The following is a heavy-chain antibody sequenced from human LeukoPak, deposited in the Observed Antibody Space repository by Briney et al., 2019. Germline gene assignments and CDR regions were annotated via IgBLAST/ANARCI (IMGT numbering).Heavy chain of an antibody. CDR3: ANLDY. CDR2: ISYDGSNK. Sequence: GGSLRLSCAASGFTFSSYGMHWVRQAPGKGLEWVAVISYDGSNKYYADSVKGRFTISRDNSKNTLYLQMNGLRAEDTAVYYCANLDYWGQGTLVTVSS. CDR1: GFTFSSYG. J-gene: IGHJ4*02. V-gene: IGHV3-30*18.